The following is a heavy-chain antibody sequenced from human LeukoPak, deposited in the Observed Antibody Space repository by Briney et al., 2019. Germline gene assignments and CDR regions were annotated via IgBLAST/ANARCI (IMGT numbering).Heavy chain of an antibody. CDR3: ARSPRRAKHYYYMDV. J-gene: IGHJ6*03. CDR2: IIPIFGTA. V-gene: IGHV1-69*05. CDR1: GGTFSSYA. Sequence: ASVKVSCKASGGTFSSYAISWVRQAPGQGLEWMGGIIPIFGTANYAQKFQGRVTITTDESTSTAYMELSSLRSEDTAVYYCARSPRRAKHYYYMDVWGKGTTVTVSS.